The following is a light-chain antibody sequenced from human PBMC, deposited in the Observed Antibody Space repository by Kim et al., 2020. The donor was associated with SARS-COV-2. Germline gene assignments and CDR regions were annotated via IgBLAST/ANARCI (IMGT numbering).Light chain of an antibody. CDR2: AAS. Sequence: ASVGDRVTITCRASQDISSNLAWFQQKPGKAPKSLIYAASSLQSGAPSRFSGAGSGTDFTLTISTLQAEDSGTYYCQQYSGYPRTFGQGTKVDIK. CDR3: QQYSGYPRT. V-gene: IGKV1-16*01. CDR1: QDISSN. J-gene: IGKJ1*01.